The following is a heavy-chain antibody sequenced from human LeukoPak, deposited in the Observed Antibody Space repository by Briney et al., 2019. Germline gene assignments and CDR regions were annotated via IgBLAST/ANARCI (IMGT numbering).Heavy chain of an antibody. CDR3: ARARVSVSPSSDY. V-gene: IGHV1-2*06. J-gene: IGHJ4*02. Sequence: GASVKVSCKASGYTFTGYYIHWVRQAPGQGLEWMGRINPNSGDTNYAQKFQGRVTVTRDTSISTAYMELTRLTYDDTAVYYCARARVSVSPSSDYWGQGTLVTVSS. CDR1: GYTFTGYY. D-gene: IGHD6-6*01. CDR2: INPNSGDT.